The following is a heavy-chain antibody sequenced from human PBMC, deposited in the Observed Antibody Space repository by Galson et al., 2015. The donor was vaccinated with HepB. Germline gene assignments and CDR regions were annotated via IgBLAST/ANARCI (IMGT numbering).Heavy chain of an antibody. V-gene: IGHV1-18*01. D-gene: IGHD3-22*01. Sequence: SVKVSCKASGYTFSSYGISWVRQAPGQGLEWMGWISAYNGYTNNAQKFQGRIIMSRDTSTSTAYMDLTSLTSEDTAVYYCVRDSRYSSDSHPTPYFDFRGQGTLVTGSS. CDR3: VRDSRYSSDSHPTPYFDF. J-gene: IGHJ4*02. CDR1: GYTFSSYG. CDR2: ISAYNGYT.